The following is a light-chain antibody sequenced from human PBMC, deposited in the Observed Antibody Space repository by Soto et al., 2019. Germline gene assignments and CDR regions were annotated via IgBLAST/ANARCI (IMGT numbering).Light chain of an antibody. J-gene: IGLJ3*02. V-gene: IGLV1-40*01. CDR2: GNF. CDR3: QSYDSGLSGEL. Sequence: QSVLTQPPSVSGSPGQRVTISCTGSSSNIGAGYDVHWYQQLPGTAPKLLIYGNFNRPSGVPDRFSGSRSGTSASLAITGLQTEDEADYYCQSYDSGLSGELFGGGTKLTVL. CDR1: SSNIGAGYD.